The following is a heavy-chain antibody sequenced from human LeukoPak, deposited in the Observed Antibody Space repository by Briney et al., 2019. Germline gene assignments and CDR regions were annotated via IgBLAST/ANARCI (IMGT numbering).Heavy chain of an antibody. Sequence: PSETLSLTCTVAGGSISSYYWSWLRQPPGKGLEWIGYIYYSGSTNYNPSLKSRVTISVDTSKNQFSLKLSTLTAADTAVYYCARYIWGSYPTFEDYWGQGTLVTVSS. CDR1: GGSISSYY. J-gene: IGHJ4*02. CDR2: IYYSGST. CDR3: ARYIWGSYPTFEDY. D-gene: IGHD3-16*02. V-gene: IGHV4-59*01.